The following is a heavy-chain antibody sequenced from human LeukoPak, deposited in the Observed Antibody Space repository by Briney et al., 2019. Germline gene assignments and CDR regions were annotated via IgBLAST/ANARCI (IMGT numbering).Heavy chain of an antibody. CDR2: IYYSGST. CDR3: ARYSYGFPPPY. V-gene: IGHV4-39*01. J-gene: IGHJ4*02. CDR1: GGSISSSSYY. D-gene: IGHD5-18*01. Sequence: SETLSLTCTASGGSISSSSYYWGWIRQPPGKGLEWIGSIYYSGSTYYNPSLKSRVTISVDTSKNQFSLKLSSVTAADTAVYYCARYSYGFPPPYWGQGTLVTVSS.